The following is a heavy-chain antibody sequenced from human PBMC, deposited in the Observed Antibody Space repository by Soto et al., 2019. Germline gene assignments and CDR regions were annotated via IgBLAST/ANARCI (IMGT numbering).Heavy chain of an antibody. Sequence: AASVKVSCKASGYTFTSYAMHWVRQAPGQRLEWTGWINAGSGNTKYSQKFQGRVTITRDTSASTAYMELSSLRSEDTAVYYCAREVRPGVRFLEWLPGFLYWGQGTLVTVSS. CDR3: AREVRPGVRFLEWLPGFLY. V-gene: IGHV1-3*01. D-gene: IGHD3-3*01. CDR2: INAGSGNT. J-gene: IGHJ4*02. CDR1: GYTFTSYA.